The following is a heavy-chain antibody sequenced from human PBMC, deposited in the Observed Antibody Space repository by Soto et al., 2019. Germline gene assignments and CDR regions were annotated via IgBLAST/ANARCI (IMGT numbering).Heavy chain of an antibody. J-gene: IGHJ6*02. V-gene: IGHV5-10-1*01. CDR2: IDPSDSYT. Sequence: GESLKISCKGSGYSFTSYWISWVRQMPGKGLEWMGRIDPSDSYTNYSPSFQGHVTISADKSISTAYLQWSSLKASDTAMYYCALTTSESYYYYGMDVWGQGTTVTVSS. D-gene: IGHD4-17*01. CDR1: GYSFTSYW. CDR3: ALTTSESYYYYGMDV.